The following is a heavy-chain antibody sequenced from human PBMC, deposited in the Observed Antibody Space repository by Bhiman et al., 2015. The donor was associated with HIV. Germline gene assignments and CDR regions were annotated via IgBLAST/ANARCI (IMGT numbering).Heavy chain of an antibody. D-gene: IGHD1-14*01. Sequence: EVHLVESGGDLVQPGGSLRLSCTGSGFSFSSSWMHWVRQAPGKGLEWVSRISDYWIRTDYADSVTGRFTISRDNAKNTVYLQMHDLRADDTAVYYCVRDFTGVTDSWGQGTMVTVSS. CDR3: VRDFTGVTDS. CDR2: ISDYWIRT. V-gene: IGHV3-74*01. J-gene: IGHJ4*03. CDR1: GFSFSSSW.